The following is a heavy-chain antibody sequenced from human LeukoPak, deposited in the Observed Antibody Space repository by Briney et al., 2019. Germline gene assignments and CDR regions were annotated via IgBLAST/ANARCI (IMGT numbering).Heavy chain of an antibody. CDR3: AKDVCTSPRCLLYFDS. D-gene: IGHD2-8*01. V-gene: IGHV3-23*01. J-gene: IGHJ4*02. CDR2: ISGFNT. Sequence: GGSLRLSCTTSGFAFSNYAMNWVRQAPGRGPEWVSGISGFNTYYAGSVKGRFTIFRDNSKNVLYLQMDRLRAEDTAVYSCAKDVCTSPRCLLYFDSWGQGTLVTVSS. CDR1: GFAFSNYA.